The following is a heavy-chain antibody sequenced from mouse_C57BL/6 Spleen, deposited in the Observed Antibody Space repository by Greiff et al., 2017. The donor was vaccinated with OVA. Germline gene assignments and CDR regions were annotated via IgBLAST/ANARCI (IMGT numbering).Heavy chain of an antibody. V-gene: IGHV5-6*01. J-gene: IGHJ2*01. Sequence: EVQGVESGGDLVKPGGSLKLSCAASGFTFSSYGMSWVRQTPDQRLEWVATISSGGSYPYYPDSVKGRFTISRDNAKNTLYLQMSSLKSEDTAMYYCARPQLGREGYYFDYWGQGTTLTVSS. CDR3: ARPQLGREGYYFDY. D-gene: IGHD4-1*02. CDR2: ISSGGSYP. CDR1: GFTFSSYG.